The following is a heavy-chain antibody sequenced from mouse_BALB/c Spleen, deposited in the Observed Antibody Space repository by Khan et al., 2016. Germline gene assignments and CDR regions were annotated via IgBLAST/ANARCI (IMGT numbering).Heavy chain of an antibody. Sequence: EVQLQESGPSLVKPYQTLSLTCSVPGASITSGYWTWIRTFPGNKLEYMGYISYSGGTYNHPSLTSRISLPRDTSKNQYYLQLNSVTTEDTGTYYCARYDGSSYVRGMDYWGQGLSVTVSS. CDR2: ISYSGGT. J-gene: IGHJ4*01. V-gene: IGHV3-8*02. CDR1: GASITSGY. CDR3: ARYDGSSYVRGMDY. D-gene: IGHD1-1*01.